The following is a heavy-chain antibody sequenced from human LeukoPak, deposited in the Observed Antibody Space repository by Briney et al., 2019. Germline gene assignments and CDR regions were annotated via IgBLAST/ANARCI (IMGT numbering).Heavy chain of an antibody. V-gene: IGHV1-8*03. Sequence: GASVKVSCKASGYTFTSYDINWVRQATGRGLEWMGWMNPNSGNTGYAQKFQGRVTITRNTSISTAYMELSSLRSEDTAVYYCARSSAAMVRGVANYYYYYYMDVWGKGTTVTVSS. CDR1: GYTFTSYD. CDR2: MNPNSGNT. J-gene: IGHJ6*03. CDR3: ARSSAAMVRGVANYYYYYYMDV. D-gene: IGHD3-10*01.